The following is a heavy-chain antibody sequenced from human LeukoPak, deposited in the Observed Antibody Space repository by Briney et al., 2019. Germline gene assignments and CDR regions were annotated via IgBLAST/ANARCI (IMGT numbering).Heavy chain of an antibody. CDR1: GYSISSGYY. J-gene: IGHJ3*02. D-gene: IGHD3-22*01. CDR3: ARPKAMIVVSAFDI. CDR2: IYHSGST. V-gene: IGHV4-38-2*01. Sequence: RPSETLSLTCAVSGYSISSGYYWGWIRQPPGKGLEWIGSIYHSGSTYYNPSLKSRVTISVDTSKNQFSLKLSSVTAADTAVYYCARPKAMIVVSAFDISGQGTMVTVSS.